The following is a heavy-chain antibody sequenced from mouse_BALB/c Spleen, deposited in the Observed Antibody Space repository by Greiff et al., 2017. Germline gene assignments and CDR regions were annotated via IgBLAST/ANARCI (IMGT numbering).Heavy chain of an antibody. J-gene: IGHJ4*01. CDR3: ARAAAMDY. CDR2: ISSGGST. V-gene: IGHV5-6-5*01. Sequence: EVQVVESGGGLVKPGGSLKLSCAASGFTFSSYAMSWVRQTPEKRLEWVASISSGGSTYYPDSVKGRFTISRDNARNILYLQMSSLRSEDTAMYYCARAAAMDYWGQGTSVTVSS. CDR1: GFTFSSYA.